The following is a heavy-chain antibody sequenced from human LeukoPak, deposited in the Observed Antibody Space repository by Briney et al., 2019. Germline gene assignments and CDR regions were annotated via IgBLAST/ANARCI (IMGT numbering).Heavy chain of an antibody. D-gene: IGHD1-26*01. Sequence: PGGFLRLSCAASGFTFSSYAMSWVRQAPGKGLEWVSAISGSGGSTYYADSVKGRFTISRDNAQNSLYLQMNSLRAEDTAIYYCVRDRGTYRPIDYWGQGTLVTVSS. CDR2: ISGSGGST. CDR1: GFTFSSYA. J-gene: IGHJ4*02. CDR3: VRDRGTYRPIDY. V-gene: IGHV3-23*01.